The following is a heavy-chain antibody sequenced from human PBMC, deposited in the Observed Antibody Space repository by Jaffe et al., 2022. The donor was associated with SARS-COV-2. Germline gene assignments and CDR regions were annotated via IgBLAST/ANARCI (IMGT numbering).Heavy chain of an antibody. CDR2: INSDGSST. Sequence: EVQLVESGGGLVQPGGSLRLSCAASGFSFINYWMHWVRQAPGKGLVWVSRINSDGSSTNYADSVKGRFTISRDNAKNTLYLQMNSLRVEDTAVYYCARQGEVWGSYRYTFDYWGQGTLVTVSS. V-gene: IGHV3-74*01. CDR1: GFSFINYW. CDR3: ARQGEVWGSYRYTFDY. J-gene: IGHJ4*02. D-gene: IGHD3-16*02.